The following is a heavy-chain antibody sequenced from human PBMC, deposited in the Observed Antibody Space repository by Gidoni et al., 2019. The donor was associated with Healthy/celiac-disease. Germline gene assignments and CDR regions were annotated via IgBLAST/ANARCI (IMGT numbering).Heavy chain of an antibody. CDR2: ILPIFGTA. D-gene: IGHD3-16*01. CDR1: GGTFSRYA. V-gene: IGHV1-69*01. J-gene: IGHJ6*02. Sequence: QLQLVPSGAEVTNPGSSVQFSCTASGGTFSRYAIIWVRQAPGQGLEWMGGILPIFGTANYAQKVQGRGTITADESTSTAYMELSRLRSEETAVEYGASIYDYVWGSPLHYYDGMDVWGQGTTVTVSS. CDR3: ASIYDYVWGSPLHYYDGMDV.